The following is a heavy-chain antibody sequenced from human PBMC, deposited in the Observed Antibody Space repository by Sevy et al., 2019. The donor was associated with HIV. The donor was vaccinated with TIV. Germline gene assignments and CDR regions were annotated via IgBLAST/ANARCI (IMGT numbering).Heavy chain of an antibody. Sequence: GGSLRLSCAASGFSFSKYWMSWVRQAPGKGLEWVANIKEDGSQKNYLESVKGRFTISRDNAKNVLYLQMNNLRADDTAVYYCARDPDILSGYPSHYFDYWGQGTLVTVSS. D-gene: IGHD3-9*01. J-gene: IGHJ4*02. CDR3: ARDPDILSGYPSHYFDY. CDR2: IKEDGSQK. CDR1: GFSFSKYW. V-gene: IGHV3-7*01.